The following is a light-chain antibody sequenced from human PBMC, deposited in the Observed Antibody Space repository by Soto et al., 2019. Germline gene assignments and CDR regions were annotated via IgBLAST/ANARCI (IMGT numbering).Light chain of an antibody. CDR3: AALDDSLSAVV. Sequence: QSVLTQPPSASGTPGQRVTISCSGSSSNIGSNYVYGYQQLPGSASKLLIYRNDQRPSGVPDRFSGSKSGTSASLAIRGLRSEDDADYYCAALDDSLSAVVFGVGTKVT. J-gene: IGLJ2*01. CDR2: RND. V-gene: IGLV1-47*01. CDR1: SSNIGSNY.